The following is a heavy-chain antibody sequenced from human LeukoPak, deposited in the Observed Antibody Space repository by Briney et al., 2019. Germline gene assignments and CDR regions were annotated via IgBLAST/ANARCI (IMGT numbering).Heavy chain of an antibody. J-gene: IGHJ4*02. D-gene: IGHD1-14*01. CDR2: IYYSGST. Sequence: PSETLSLTCTVSGGSISSSSYYWGWIRQPPGKGLEWIGSIYYSGSTYYNPSLKSRVTISVDTSKNQFSLKLSSVTAADTAVYYCARHLVAPEPYYFDYWGQGTLVTVSS. V-gene: IGHV4-39*01. CDR1: GGSISSSSYY. CDR3: ARHLVAPEPYYFDY.